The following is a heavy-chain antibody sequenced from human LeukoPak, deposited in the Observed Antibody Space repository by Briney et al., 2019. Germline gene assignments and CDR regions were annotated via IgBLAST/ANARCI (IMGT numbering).Heavy chain of an antibody. V-gene: IGHV4-34*01. Sequence: SETLSLTCAVYGGSFSAYYWSWIRQPPGKGLEWLGEINHSGSTNYNPSLKSRVTISVDTSKNQFSLKLSSVTAADTAVYCCARRHRAVAGTYYFDYWGQGTLVTVSS. J-gene: IGHJ4*02. CDR2: INHSGST. CDR1: GGSFSAYY. CDR3: ARRHRAVAGTYYFDY. D-gene: IGHD6-19*01.